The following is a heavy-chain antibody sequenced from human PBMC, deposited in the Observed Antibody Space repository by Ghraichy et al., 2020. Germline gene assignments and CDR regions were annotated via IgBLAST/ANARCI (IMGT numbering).Heavy chain of an antibody. J-gene: IGHJ5*02. D-gene: IGHD2-15*01. Sequence: SETLSLTCTVSGGSICSYYWSWIRQPPGKGLEWIGYIHYSGSTNYNPSFKSRVTISVDMSKNQFSLKLSSVTAADTAVYYCAREVYYSRGRWYAHQDNWFDPWGQGTLVTVSS. CDR2: IHYSGST. V-gene: IGHV4-59*01. CDR3: AREVYYSRGRWYAHQDNWFDP. CDR1: GGSICSYY.